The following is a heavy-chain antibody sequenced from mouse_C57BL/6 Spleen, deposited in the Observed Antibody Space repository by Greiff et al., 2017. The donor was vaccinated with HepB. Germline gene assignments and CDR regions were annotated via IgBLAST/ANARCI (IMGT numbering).Heavy chain of an antibody. V-gene: IGHV1-82*01. CDR3: ARSAMITSYYAMDY. Sequence: VQLVESGPELVKPGASVKISCKASGYAFSSSWMNWVKQRPGKGLEWIGRIYPGDGDTNYNGKFKGKATLTADKSSSTAYMQLSSLTSEDSAVYFCARSAMITSYYAMDYWGQGTSVTVSS. J-gene: IGHJ4*01. D-gene: IGHD2-4*01. CDR2: IYPGDGDT. CDR1: GYAFSSSW.